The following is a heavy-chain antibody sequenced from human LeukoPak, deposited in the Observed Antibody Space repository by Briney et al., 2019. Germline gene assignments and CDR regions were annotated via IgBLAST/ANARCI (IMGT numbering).Heavy chain of an antibody. CDR2: IIPIFGTA. CDR1: GGTFSSYA. Sequence: EASVKVSCKASGGTFSSYAISWVRQAPGQGLEWMGGIIPIFGTANYAQKFQGRATITADESASTAYMELSSLRSEDTAVYYCARDTRGVWYFDLWGRGTLVTVSS. J-gene: IGHJ2*01. CDR3: ARDTRGVWYFDL. V-gene: IGHV1-69*01. D-gene: IGHD1-26*01.